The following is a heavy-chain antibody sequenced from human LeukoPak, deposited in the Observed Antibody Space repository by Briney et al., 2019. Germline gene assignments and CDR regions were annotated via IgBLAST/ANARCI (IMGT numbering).Heavy chain of an antibody. CDR2: IWSDGSDK. J-gene: IGHJ5*02. D-gene: IGHD3-10*01. Sequence: GGSLRLSCAASGFTFSNYGMHWVRQAPGKGLEWVAVIWSDGSDKFYADSVKGRFTISRDNSKNTLYLQMNSLRAEDTAVYYCARDPGGITLLRGVLPGGWLDPWGREPWSPSPQ. CDR1: GFTFSNYG. CDR3: ARDPGGITLLRGVLPGGWLDP. V-gene: IGHV3-33*01.